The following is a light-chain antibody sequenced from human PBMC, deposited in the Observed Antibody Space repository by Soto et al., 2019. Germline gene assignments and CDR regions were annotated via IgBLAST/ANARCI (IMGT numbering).Light chain of an antibody. CDR2: DVS. Sequence: QSVLNRARSGSGAPGQAGSISCTGTSSDVGGYNYVSWYQQHPGKAPKLMIYDVSKRPSGVPDRFSGSKSGNTASLTISGLQAEDEADYYCCSYAGSSYVFGTGTKVTVL. V-gene: IGLV2-11*01. CDR1: SSDVGGYNY. CDR3: CSYAGSSYV. J-gene: IGLJ1*01.